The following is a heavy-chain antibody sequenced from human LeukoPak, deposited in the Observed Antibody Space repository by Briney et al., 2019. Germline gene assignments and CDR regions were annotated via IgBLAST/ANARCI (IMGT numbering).Heavy chain of an antibody. CDR3: ARHYFRAAAGTYYFGY. CDR1: GYSISSGYY. CDR2: IYHSGST. V-gene: IGHV4-38-2*01. Sequence: KPSETLSLTGAVSGYSISSGYYWGWIRQPPGQGLEWIGSIYHSGSTYYKSSLKSRVTISVATSKNQFSLKLSSVTAADTAVYYCARHYFRAAAGTYYFGYWGQGTLVTVSS. J-gene: IGHJ4*02. D-gene: IGHD6-13*01.